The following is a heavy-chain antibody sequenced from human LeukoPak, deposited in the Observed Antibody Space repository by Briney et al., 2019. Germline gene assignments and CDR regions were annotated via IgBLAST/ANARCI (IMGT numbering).Heavy chain of an antibody. J-gene: IGHJ3*02. CDR1: GGSISSYY. CDR2: IYYSGST. V-gene: IGHV4-59*01. CDR3: ARVPDYYDSSGYYYHAFDI. Sequence: PSETLSLTCTVSGGSISSYYWSWIRQPPGKGLEWIGYIYYSGSTNYNPSLKSRVTISVDTSKNQFSLKLSSVTAADTAVYYCARVPDYYDSSGYYYHAFDIWGQGTMVTVSS. D-gene: IGHD3-22*01.